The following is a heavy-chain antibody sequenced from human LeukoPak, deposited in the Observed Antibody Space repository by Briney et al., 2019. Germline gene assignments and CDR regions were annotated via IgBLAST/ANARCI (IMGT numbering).Heavy chain of an antibody. CDR2: ISSSGNTT. CDR3: AYDSSLHAFDI. Sequence: PGGSLRLSCAASGFTFSDYYMSWIRQAPGKGLECVSYISSSGNTTYHADSVKGRFTISRDNAKNSLYLQMSSLRAEDTAVYYCAYDSSLHAFDIWGQGTMVTVSS. J-gene: IGHJ3*02. CDR1: GFTFSDYY. V-gene: IGHV3-11*04. D-gene: IGHD3-22*01.